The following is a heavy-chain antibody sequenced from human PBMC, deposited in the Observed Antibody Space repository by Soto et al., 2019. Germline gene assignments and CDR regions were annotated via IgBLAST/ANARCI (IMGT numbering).Heavy chain of an antibody. Sequence: EVQLVESGGGLVQPGRSLRLSCAASGFTFDDYAMHWVRQAPGKGLEWVSGISWNSGSIGYADAVKGRFTISRDNAKNSLYLQMNSLRAEETALYYCAKDFRDDITNWFDPWGQGTLVTVSS. CDR1: GFTFDDYA. CDR3: AKDFRDDITNWFDP. D-gene: IGHD1-1*01. CDR2: ISWNSGSI. V-gene: IGHV3-9*01. J-gene: IGHJ5*02.